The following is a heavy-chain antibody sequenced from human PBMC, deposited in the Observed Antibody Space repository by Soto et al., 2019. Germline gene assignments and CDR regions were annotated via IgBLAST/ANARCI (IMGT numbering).Heavy chain of an antibody. CDR1: GYTFTSYG. CDR3: ARDGGAYGMDV. V-gene: IGHV1-18*01. CDR2: ISAYNGNT. J-gene: IGHJ6*02. Sequence: QVQLVQSGAEVKKPGASVKVSCKASGYTFTSYGISWVRQAPGQGPEWMGWISAYNGNTNYAQKLQGRVTMTTDTSTRKAYMELRSLRSADTAVYYCARDGGAYGMDVRGQGTTVTVSS.